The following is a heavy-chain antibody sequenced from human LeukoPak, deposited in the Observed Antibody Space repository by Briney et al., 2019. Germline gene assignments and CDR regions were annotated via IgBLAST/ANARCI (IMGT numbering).Heavy chain of an antibody. D-gene: IGHD3-10*01. V-gene: IGHV3-66*01. CDR3: ARDPVNTFYGSGSSDY. J-gene: IGHJ4*02. CDR1: GFTVSSNY. Sequence: GGSLRLSCAASGFTVSSNYMSWVRQAPGKGLEWVSVIYSGGSTYYADSVKGRFTISRDNSKNTLYLQMNSLRAEDTAVYYCARDPVNTFYGSGSSDYWGQGTLVTVSS. CDR2: IYSGGST.